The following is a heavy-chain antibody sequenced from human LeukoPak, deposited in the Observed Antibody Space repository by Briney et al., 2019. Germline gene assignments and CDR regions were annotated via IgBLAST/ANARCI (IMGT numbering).Heavy chain of an antibody. D-gene: IGHD6-19*01. CDR1: GGSISSYY. CDR3: AGGQWLPIDY. V-gene: IGHV4-59*01. CDR2: IYYSGSA. J-gene: IGHJ4*02. Sequence: SETLSLTCTVSGGSISSYYWSWIRQPPGKGLEWIGYIYYSGSANYNPSLKSRVTISVDTSKNQFSLKLSSVTAADTAVYYCAGGQWLPIDYWGQGTLVTVSS.